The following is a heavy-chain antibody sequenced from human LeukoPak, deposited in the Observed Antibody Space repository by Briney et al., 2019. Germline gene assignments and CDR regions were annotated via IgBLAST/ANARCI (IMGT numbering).Heavy chain of an antibody. V-gene: IGHV3-23*01. D-gene: IGHD1-26*01. CDR1: GFTFSSYA. J-gene: IGHJ3*02. CDR3: AKTLSGSFENDAFDI. Sequence: GGSLRLSCAASGFTFSSYAMSWARQAPGKGLEWVSAISGSGGSTYYADSVKGRFTISRDNSKNTLYLQMNSLRAEDTAVYYCAKTLSGSFENDAFDIWGQGTMVTVSS. CDR2: ISGSGGST.